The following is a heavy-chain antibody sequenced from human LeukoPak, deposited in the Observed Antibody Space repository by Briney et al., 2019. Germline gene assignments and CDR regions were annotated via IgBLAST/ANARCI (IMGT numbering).Heavy chain of an antibody. Sequence: SETLSLTCTVSGGSIRGYYWSWIRQPAGKGLEWIGLIYTSGSTNYNPSLKSRVIMSVDTSKNQFSLKLTSVTAADTAVYYCAYSSSSGYYGMDVWGQGTTVTVSS. J-gene: IGHJ6*02. CDR1: GGSIRGYY. CDR3: AYSSSSGYYGMDV. D-gene: IGHD6-6*01. CDR2: IYTSGST. V-gene: IGHV4-4*07.